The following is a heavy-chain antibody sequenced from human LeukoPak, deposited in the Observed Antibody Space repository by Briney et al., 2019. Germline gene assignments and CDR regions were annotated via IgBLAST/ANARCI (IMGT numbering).Heavy chain of an antibody. Sequence: GASVKVSCKASGYTFASYDINWVRQATGQGLEWMGWMNPNSGNTGYAQKFQGRVTMTRNTSISTAYMELSSLRSEDTAVYYCTKEKTIAARPYMDVWGKGTTVTVSS. J-gene: IGHJ6*03. CDR2: MNPNSGNT. CDR3: TKEKTIAARPYMDV. CDR1: GYTFASYD. V-gene: IGHV1-8*01. D-gene: IGHD6-6*01.